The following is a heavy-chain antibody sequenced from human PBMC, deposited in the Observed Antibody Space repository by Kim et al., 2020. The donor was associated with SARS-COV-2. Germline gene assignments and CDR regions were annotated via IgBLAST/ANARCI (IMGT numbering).Heavy chain of an antibody. D-gene: IGHD3-9*01. Sequence: SETLSLTCTVSGGSISSGGYYWSWIRQHPGKGLEWIGYIYYSGSTYYNSSLKSRVTISVDTSKNQFSLKLSSVTAADTAVYYCARDRGRHPRYFFYCGQGALVT. CDR1: GGSISSGGYY. J-gene: IGHJ4*02. CDR3: ARDRGRHPRYFFY. CDR2: IYYSGST. V-gene: IGHV4-31*03.